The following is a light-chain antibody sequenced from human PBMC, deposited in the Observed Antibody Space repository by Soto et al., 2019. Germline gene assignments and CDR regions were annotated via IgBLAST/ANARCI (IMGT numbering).Light chain of an antibody. Sequence: EIVLTQSPGILSLSPGERATLSCRASQTVSSSCLAWYQQKPGQTPRLLIYGASSRATGIPDRFSGSGSGTDFTLTISRLEPEDFAVYYCQQYGSSPQTFGQGTKLEIK. J-gene: IGKJ2*01. CDR2: GAS. CDR1: QTVSSSC. V-gene: IGKV3-20*01. CDR3: QQYGSSPQT.